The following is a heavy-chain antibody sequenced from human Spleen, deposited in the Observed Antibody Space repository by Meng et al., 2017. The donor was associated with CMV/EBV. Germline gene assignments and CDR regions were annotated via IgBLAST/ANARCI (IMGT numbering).Heavy chain of an antibody. J-gene: IGHJ4*02. CDR3: ARGYCTSTTCSAPFYFDY. CDR2: ISPSSIYM. Sequence: GALRLSCAASGFTFSSYNMNWVRLAPGKGLEWVSSISPSSIYMDYADSVKGRFTISRDNAQNSLFLQMNSLRAEDTAIYYCARGYCTSTTCSAPFYFDYWGQGTLVTVSS. D-gene: IGHD2-2*01. CDR1: GFTFSSYN. V-gene: IGHV3-21*01.